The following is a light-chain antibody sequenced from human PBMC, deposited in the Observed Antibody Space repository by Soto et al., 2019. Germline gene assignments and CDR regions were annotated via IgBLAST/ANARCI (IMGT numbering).Light chain of an antibody. V-gene: IGKV3-11*01. Sequence: IVLTLSPGTLSLPPGERATLSCRASQSVSNNYLAWYQQKPGQAPRLLIYGASNRATGIPARFSGSGSGTDFTLTISDVEPEDFAVYYCHQRQSWPRTCGQGTKG. CDR1: QSVSNNY. J-gene: IGKJ1*01. CDR2: GAS. CDR3: HQRQSWPRT.